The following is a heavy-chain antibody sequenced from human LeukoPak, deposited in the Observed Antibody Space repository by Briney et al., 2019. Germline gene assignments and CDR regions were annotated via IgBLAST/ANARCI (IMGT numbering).Heavy chain of an antibody. Sequence: GGSLRLSCAASGFTFSDYWMSWVRQAPGKGLEWVANINQDGSEKYYVDSVKGRFTISRDNAKNSLYLQMNSLRAEDTAVYYCARDNSQRLRFDPWGQGTLVTVSS. D-gene: IGHD2-21*01. J-gene: IGHJ5*02. V-gene: IGHV3-7*05. CDR3: ARDNSQRLRFDP. CDR2: INQDGSEK. CDR1: GFTFSDYW.